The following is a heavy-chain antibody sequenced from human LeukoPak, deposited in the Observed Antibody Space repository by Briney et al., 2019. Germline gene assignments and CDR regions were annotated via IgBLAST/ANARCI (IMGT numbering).Heavy chain of an antibody. CDR2: ISAHNGNT. J-gene: IGHJ4*02. CDR3: ARDHSGGNCYSGCDFDY. D-gene: IGHD2-15*01. CDR1: GYTFTNYG. Sequence: ASVKVSCKASGYTFTNYGIIWVRQAPGQGLEWMGWISAHNGNTRYAQKFQGGVTMTRDTSTTTAYMELRGRTSDDTAVYYCARDHSGGNCYSGCDFDYWGQGTLVTVSS. V-gene: IGHV1-18*01.